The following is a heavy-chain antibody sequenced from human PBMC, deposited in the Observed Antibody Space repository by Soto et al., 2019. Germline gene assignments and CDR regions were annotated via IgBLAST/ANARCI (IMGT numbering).Heavy chain of an antibody. CDR3: AKRVEYSSSTHYFDY. Sequence: EVQLLESGGGLVQPGGSLRLACAASGFTFSGYAMSWVRQAPGKGLEWVSAISDDGDDTYYADSVQGRFTISRDNSKNTLYLQMYSLRAEDTAVYYCAKRVEYSSSTHYFDYWGQGTLVTVSS. CDR2: ISDDGDDT. V-gene: IGHV3-23*01. CDR1: GFTFSGYA. D-gene: IGHD6-6*01. J-gene: IGHJ4*02.